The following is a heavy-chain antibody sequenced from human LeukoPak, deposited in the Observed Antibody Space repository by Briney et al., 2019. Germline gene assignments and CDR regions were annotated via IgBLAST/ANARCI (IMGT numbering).Heavy chain of an antibody. CDR3: ARQSFGGDY. V-gene: IGHV4-39*01. Sequence: SETLSLTCTVSGVSINSSSYYWVWLPQPPGKGLEWIGSIYYSGSTYYNPSLKSRATISVDMSKNQCSLKLSAVTAADTAVYYCARQSFGGDYWGQGTLVTVSS. D-gene: IGHD3-10*01. CDR2: IYYSGST. CDR1: GVSINSSSYY. J-gene: IGHJ4*02.